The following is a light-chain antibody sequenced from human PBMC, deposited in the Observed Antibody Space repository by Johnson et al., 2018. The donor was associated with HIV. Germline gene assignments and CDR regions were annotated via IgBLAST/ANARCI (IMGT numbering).Light chain of an antibody. CDR3: GTWDSSLSASYG. J-gene: IGLJ1*01. V-gene: IGLV1-51*01. CDR2: DNN. CDR1: SSNIGNNY. Sequence: QSVLTQPPSVSAAPGQKVTISCSGSSSNIGNNYVSWYQQLPGTAPKLLIYDNNKRPSGIPDRFSGSKSGTSATLDITGLQTGDEADYYCGTWDSSLSASYGFGTGTKGTVL.